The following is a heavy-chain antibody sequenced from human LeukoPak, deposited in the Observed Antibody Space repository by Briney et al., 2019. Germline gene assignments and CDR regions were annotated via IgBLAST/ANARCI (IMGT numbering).Heavy chain of an antibody. CDR2: IYYSGST. V-gene: IGHV4-39*01. CDR1: GGSISSSSYY. Sequence: SETLSLTCTVSGGSISSSSYYWGWIRQPPGKGLEWIGSIYYSGSTYYNPSLKSRVTISVDTSKNQFSLKLSSVTAADTAVYYCARKYSRGAFDIWGQGTMVTVSS. D-gene: IGHD5-18*01. J-gene: IGHJ3*02. CDR3: ARKYSRGAFDI.